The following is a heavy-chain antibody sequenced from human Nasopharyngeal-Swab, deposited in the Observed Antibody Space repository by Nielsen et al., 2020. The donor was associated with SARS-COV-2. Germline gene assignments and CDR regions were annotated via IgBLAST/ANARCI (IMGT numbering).Heavy chain of an antibody. J-gene: IGHJ4*02. CDR3: ARVGADYYGSGSYYFDY. CDR1: GFTFSDYY. D-gene: IGHD3-10*01. CDR2: ISSSSSYT. V-gene: IGHV3-11*05. Sequence: GGSLRLSCAASGFTFSDYYMSWIRQAPGKGLEWVSYISSSSSYTNYADSVKGRFTISRDNAKNSLYLQMNSLRAEDTAVYYCARVGADYYGSGSYYFDYWGQGTLVTVSS.